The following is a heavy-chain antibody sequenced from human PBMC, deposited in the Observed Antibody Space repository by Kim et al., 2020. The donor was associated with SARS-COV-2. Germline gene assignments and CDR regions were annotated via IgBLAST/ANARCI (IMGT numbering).Heavy chain of an antibody. V-gene: IGHV3-30*04. J-gene: IGHJ4*02. CDR2: ISYDGSNK. Sequence: QVQLVESGGGVVQPGRSLRLSCAASGFTFSSYAMHWVRQAPGKGLEWVAVISYDGSNKYYADSVKGRFTISRDNSKNTLYLQMNSLRAEDTAVYYCAGWDYYDSSGRIDYWGQGTLVTVSS. D-gene: IGHD3-22*01. CDR1: GFTFSSYA. CDR3: AGWDYYDSSGRIDY.